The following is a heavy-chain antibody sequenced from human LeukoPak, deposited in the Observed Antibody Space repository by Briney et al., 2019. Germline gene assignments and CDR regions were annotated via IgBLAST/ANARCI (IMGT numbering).Heavy chain of an antibody. D-gene: IGHD2-2*01. J-gene: IGHJ4*02. V-gene: IGHV3-30*03. CDR1: GFTFSSYG. Sequence: GGSLRLSCAASGFTFSSYGMHWVRQAPGKGLEWVAVISYDGSNKYYADSVKGRFTISRDNSKNTLYLQMNSLRAEDTAVYYCAREKDIVVVPALIYWGQGTLVTVSS. CDR2: ISYDGSNK. CDR3: AREKDIVVVPALIY.